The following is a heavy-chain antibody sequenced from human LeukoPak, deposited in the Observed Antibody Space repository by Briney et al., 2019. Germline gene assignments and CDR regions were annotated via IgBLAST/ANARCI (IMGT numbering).Heavy chain of an antibody. CDR2: IYSDGSST. V-gene: IGHV3-74*01. CDR3: ARGASGYGNFDY. D-gene: IGHD5-12*01. J-gene: IGHJ4*02. CDR1: GFSFNTYW. Sequence: PGGSLRLSCAASGFSFNTYWMHWVRQAPGKGLVWVSRIYSDGSSTYYADSMKGRFTCSRDNAKNTVYLQMNSPRAEDTAVYYCARGASGYGNFDYWGQGTLVTVSS.